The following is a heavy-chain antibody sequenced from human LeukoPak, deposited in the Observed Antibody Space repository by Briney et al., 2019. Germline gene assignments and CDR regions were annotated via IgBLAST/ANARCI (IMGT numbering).Heavy chain of an antibody. CDR2: IYGGGAT. CDR3: AREGEQGIAARLARAFDI. V-gene: IGHV3-66*02. Sequence: GGSLRLPCAASGFTVNNNFLSWVRQAPGKGLEWVSVIYGGGATYYADSVKGRFTISRDNSKNTLYLQMNSLRAEDTAVYYCAREGEQGIAARLARAFDIWGQGTMVTVSS. J-gene: IGHJ3*02. D-gene: IGHD6-6*01. CDR1: GFTVNNNF.